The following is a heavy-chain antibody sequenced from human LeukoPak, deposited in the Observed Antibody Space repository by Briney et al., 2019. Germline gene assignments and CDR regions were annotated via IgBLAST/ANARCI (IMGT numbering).Heavy chain of an antibody. V-gene: IGHV4-59*12. D-gene: IGHD4-17*01. J-gene: IGHJ2*01. CDR1: GGSISSYY. Sequence: SETLSLTCTVSGGSISSYYWSWIRQPPGKGLEWIGYIYYSGSTNYNPSLKSRVTISVDTSKNQFSLKLSSVTAADTAVYYCASSATVTTIGNFDLWGRGTLVTVSS. CDR3: ASSATVTTIGNFDL. CDR2: IYYSGST.